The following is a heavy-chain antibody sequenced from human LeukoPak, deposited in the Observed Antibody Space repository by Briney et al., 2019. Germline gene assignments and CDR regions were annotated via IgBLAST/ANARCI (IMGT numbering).Heavy chain of an antibody. CDR2: ISYDGSNK. CDR3: ARDQEQQLVYRLWSLDY. Sequence: QAGGSLRLSCAASGFTFSSYAMHWVRQAPGKGLEWVAVISYDGSNKYYADSVKGRFTISRDNSKNTLYLQMNSLRAEDTAVYYCARDQEQQLVYRLWSLDYWGQGTLVTVSS. V-gene: IGHV3-30-3*01. J-gene: IGHJ4*02. CDR1: GFTFSSYA. D-gene: IGHD6-13*01.